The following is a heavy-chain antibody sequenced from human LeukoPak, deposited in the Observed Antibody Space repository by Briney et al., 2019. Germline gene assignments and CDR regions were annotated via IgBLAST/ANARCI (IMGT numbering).Heavy chain of an antibody. Sequence: GGSLRLSCAASGFTFSSYAMSWVRQAPGKGLEWVSAISGSGGSTYYADSVKGRFTISRDNSKNTLYLQMNSLRAEDTAVYYCAKRGYDIVVVPAVLSWGQGTLVTVSS. D-gene: IGHD2-2*01. CDR3: AKRGYDIVVVPAVLS. CDR1: GFTFSSYA. J-gene: IGHJ4*02. V-gene: IGHV3-23*01. CDR2: ISGSGGST.